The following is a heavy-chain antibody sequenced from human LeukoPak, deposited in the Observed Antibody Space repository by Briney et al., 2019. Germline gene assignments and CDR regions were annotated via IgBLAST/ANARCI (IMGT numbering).Heavy chain of an antibody. CDR3: ARDSVMGAFDI. CDR1: GYTFTSYD. V-gene: IGHV1-8*03. Sequence: VASVKVSCKASGYTFTSYDINWVRQATGQGLEWMGWMNPNSGNTGYAQKFQGRVTITRNTSISTAYMELSSLRSEDTAVCYCARDSVMGAFDIWGQGTMVTVSS. CDR2: MNPNSGNT. J-gene: IGHJ3*02. D-gene: IGHD2-8*01.